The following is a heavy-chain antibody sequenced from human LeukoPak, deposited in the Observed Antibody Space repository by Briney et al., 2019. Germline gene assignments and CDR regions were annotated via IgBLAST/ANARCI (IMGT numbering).Heavy chain of an antibody. D-gene: IGHD5-12*01. Sequence: GGSLRLSCAASGFTFSSYAMSWVRQAPGKGLEWVSAISGSGGSTYYADSVKGRFTISRDNSKNTLYLQMNSLRAEDTAVYYCAKSGTWIKWLRSSHYYYYYYMDVWGKGTTVTVSS. J-gene: IGHJ6*03. CDR2: ISGSGGST. CDR3: AKSGTWIKWLRSSHYYYYYYMDV. CDR1: GFTFSSYA. V-gene: IGHV3-23*01.